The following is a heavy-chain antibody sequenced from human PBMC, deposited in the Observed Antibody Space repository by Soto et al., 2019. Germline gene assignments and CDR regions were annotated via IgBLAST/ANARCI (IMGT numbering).Heavy chain of an antibody. D-gene: IGHD2-2*01. Sequence: QVQLVQSGAEVKKPGASVKVSCKASGYTFTNYGISWVRQAPGQGLEWMGWISAYNGNTDYAQKLQGRVTMTKDTSTSTAYMELRSLRSDDTAVYYCARVGAYCVSTSCHDYWGQGTLVTVSS. CDR3: ARVGAYCVSTSCHDY. J-gene: IGHJ4*02. CDR2: ISAYNGNT. CDR1: GYTFTNYG. V-gene: IGHV1-18*01.